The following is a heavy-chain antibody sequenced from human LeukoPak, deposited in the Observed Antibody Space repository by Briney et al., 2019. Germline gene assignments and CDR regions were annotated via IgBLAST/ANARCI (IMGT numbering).Heavy chain of an antibody. V-gene: IGHV4-38-2*01. J-gene: IGHJ4*02. CDR2: IYHSGST. CDR3: ATISATWYVAY. Sequence: SETLSLTCAVSGYSISSGYYWGWIRQPPGKGLECIGNIYHSGSTYYNPSLKSGVTISVDTSKNQFSLNLSSVTAADTALYYCATISATWYVAYWGQGTLVTVSS. CDR1: GYSISSGYY. D-gene: IGHD6-13*01.